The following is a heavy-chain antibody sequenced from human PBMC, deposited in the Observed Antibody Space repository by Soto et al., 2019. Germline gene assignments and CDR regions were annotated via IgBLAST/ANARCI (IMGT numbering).Heavy chain of an antibody. J-gene: IGHJ5*02. CDR2: INPSGGST. Sequence: ASVKVSCKASGYTCTSYYMHWVLQAPGQGLEWMGIINPSGGSTSYAQKFQGRVTMTRDTSTSTVYMELSSLRSEDTAVYYCARGVASIAARLEWFDPWGQGTLVTVSS. CDR3: ARGVASIAARLEWFDP. CDR1: GYTCTSYY. V-gene: IGHV1-46*01. D-gene: IGHD6-6*01.